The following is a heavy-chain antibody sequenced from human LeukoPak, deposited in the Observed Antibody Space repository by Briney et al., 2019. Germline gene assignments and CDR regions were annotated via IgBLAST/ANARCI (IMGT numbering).Heavy chain of an antibody. V-gene: IGHV5-51*01. D-gene: IGHD5-24*01. Sequence: GESLKISCKGSGYSSTTYWIAWVRQMPGKGLEWMGIIYPGDSGTTYSPSFQGLVTISADKSISTAYLQWSSLKASDTAMYYCARLNAYNYGFDYWGQGTLVTVSS. CDR2: IYPGDSGT. CDR1: GYSSTTYW. CDR3: ARLNAYNYGFDY. J-gene: IGHJ4*02.